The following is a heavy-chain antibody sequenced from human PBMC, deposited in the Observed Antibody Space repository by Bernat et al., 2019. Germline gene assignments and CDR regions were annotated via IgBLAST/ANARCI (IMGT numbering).Heavy chain of an antibody. J-gene: IGHJ4*02. CDR3: AKPQSSGYFSYYFDS. Sequence: EVQLVESGGGLVQPGRSLRLSCAASGFTFDDYAMHWVRQAPGKGLEWVSGINGNGRTIGYADSVKGRFTISRDNAKNSLYLQMNSLRAEDTALYYCAKPQSSGYFSYYFDSWGQGTLVTVSS. V-gene: IGHV3-9*01. CDR2: INGNGRTI. CDR1: GFTFDDYA. D-gene: IGHD3-22*01.